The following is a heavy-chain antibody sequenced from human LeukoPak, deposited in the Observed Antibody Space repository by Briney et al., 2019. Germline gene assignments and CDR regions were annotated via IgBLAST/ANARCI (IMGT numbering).Heavy chain of an antibody. D-gene: IGHD3-10*01. CDR3: ARATRTGFLWFRS. Sequence: PSETLSLTCAVYGGSFSGYYWSWIRQPPGKGLEWIGEINHSGSTNYNPSLKSRVTISVDTSKNQFSLKLSSVTAADTAVYYCARATRTGFLWFRSWGQGTLVTVSS. V-gene: IGHV4-34*01. J-gene: IGHJ4*02. CDR2: INHSGST. CDR1: GGSFSGYY.